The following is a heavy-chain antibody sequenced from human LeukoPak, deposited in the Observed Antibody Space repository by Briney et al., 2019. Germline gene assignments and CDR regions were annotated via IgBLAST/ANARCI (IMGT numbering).Heavy chain of an antibody. Sequence: PGGSLRLSCAASGFTFSSYAMHWVRQAPGKGLEWVSSISSSSSYIYYADSVKGRFTISRDNAKNSLYLQMDSLSAEDTAVYYCVKVDTWGQGILVTVSS. CDR2: ISSSSSYI. D-gene: IGHD3-22*01. CDR1: GFTFSSYA. CDR3: VKVDT. V-gene: IGHV3-21*01. J-gene: IGHJ4*02.